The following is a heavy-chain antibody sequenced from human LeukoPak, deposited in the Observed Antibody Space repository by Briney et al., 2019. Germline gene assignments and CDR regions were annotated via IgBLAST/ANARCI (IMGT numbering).Heavy chain of an antibody. Sequence: GASMKVSCKASGYTFTDYNLHWVRQAPGEGVEWMGWINPKSGGTKFAQKHQGGVTMTADMSIDTAYLELSNLKSDDTAIYYCARSSSGWPLYFDCWGQGTLVTVSS. J-gene: IGHJ4*02. CDR3: ARSSSGWPLYFDC. V-gene: IGHV1-2*02. CDR1: GYTFTDYN. CDR2: INPKSGGT. D-gene: IGHD6-19*01.